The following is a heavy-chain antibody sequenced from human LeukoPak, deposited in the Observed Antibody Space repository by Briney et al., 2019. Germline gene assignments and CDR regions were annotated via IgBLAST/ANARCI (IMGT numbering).Heavy chain of an antibody. J-gene: IGHJ4*02. CDR1: GYSFTSYW. V-gene: IGHV5-51*01. CDR2: IYPGDSDT. Sequence: GESLKISCKGSGYSFTSYWIGWVRQMPGKGLEWMGIIYPGDSDTRYSPSFQGQVTISADKSISTAYLQWSSLRSEDTAVYYCATRGLYGDAAYWGQGTLVTVSS. D-gene: IGHD4-17*01. CDR3: ATRGLYGDAAY.